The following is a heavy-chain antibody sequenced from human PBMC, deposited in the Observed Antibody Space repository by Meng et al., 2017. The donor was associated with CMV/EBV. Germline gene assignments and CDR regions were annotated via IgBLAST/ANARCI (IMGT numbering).Heavy chain of an antibody. D-gene: IGHD4-17*01. CDR1: GFTLSSYG. J-gene: IGHJ6*02. Sequence: GESLKISCAASGFTLSSYGMHWVRQAPGKGLDWVAFIRYDGSNRYYADSVKGRFTISRDNSKNTLYLQMNSLRPEDTAVYYCAKDAPSYGVSPSYYYYGMDVWGQGTTVTVSS. V-gene: IGHV3-30*02. CDR3: AKDAPSYGVSPSYYYYGMDV. CDR2: IRYDGSNR.